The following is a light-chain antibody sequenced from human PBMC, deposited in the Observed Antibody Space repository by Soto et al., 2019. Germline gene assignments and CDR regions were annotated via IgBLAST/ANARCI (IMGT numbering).Light chain of an antibody. CDR2: GNG. V-gene: IGLV1-40*01. J-gene: IGLJ2*01. CDR3: QSYDTSQV. Sequence: QSMLTQPPSVSGAPGQRVTISCTGSRSNLGANYAVHWYQHLPGAAPKLLIYGNGSRPSGVPDRFSVSKSGTSASLAITGLRAEDEAAYYCQSYDTSQVFGGGTKLTVL. CDR1: RSNLGANYA.